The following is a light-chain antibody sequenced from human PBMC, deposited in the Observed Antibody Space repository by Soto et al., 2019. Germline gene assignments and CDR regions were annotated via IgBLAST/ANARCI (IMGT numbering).Light chain of an antibody. CDR3: QQYGTSPRT. CDR2: GAS. V-gene: IGKV3-20*01. J-gene: IGKJ1*01. Sequence: EIVLTQSPGTLSLSPGERATLSCRASQSVSSSYLAWYQQKPGQASRLLIYGASSRATGIPDRFSGSGSGTDLTLTISRLEPEDFVVYYCQQYGTSPRTFGQGTKVDIK. CDR1: QSVSSSY.